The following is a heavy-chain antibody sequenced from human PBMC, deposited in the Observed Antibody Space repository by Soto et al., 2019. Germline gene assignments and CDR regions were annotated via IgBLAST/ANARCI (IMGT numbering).Heavy chain of an antibody. CDR2: IIPIFGTA. Sequence: QVQLVQSGAEVKKPGSSVKVSCKASGGTFSSYAISWVRQAPGQGLEWMGGIIPIFGTANYAQKFQGRVTITADESTSTAYMELSSLRFEDTAVYYCASPHSINRYYYGMDVWDQGTMVTVSS. CDR3: ASPHSINRYYYGMDV. CDR1: GGTFSSYA. V-gene: IGHV1-69*12. D-gene: IGHD3-3*02. J-gene: IGHJ6*02.